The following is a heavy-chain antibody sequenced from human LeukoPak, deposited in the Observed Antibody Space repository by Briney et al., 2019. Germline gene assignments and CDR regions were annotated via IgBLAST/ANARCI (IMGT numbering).Heavy chain of an antibody. CDR2: MNPNSGNT. J-gene: IGHJ5*02. D-gene: IGHD2-2*01. Sequence: ASVKVSCKASANTITTFDIGWVRQAPGQGLGWMGWMNPNSGNTGYAQKFQGRVTMTRNTSISTAYMELSSLRSEDTAVYYCAREYSLGYCSSTSCPWGNWFDPWGQGTLVTVSS. CDR3: AREYSLGYCSSTSCPWGNWFDP. V-gene: IGHV1-8*02. CDR1: ANTITTFD.